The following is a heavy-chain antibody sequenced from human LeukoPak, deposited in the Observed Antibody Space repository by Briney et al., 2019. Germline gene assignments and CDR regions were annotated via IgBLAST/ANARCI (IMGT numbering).Heavy chain of an antibody. CDR3: VKGPNYYDSSGYIWDAFDI. D-gene: IGHD3-22*01. CDR1: GFTFSSYS. J-gene: IGHJ3*02. CDR2: ISGSSSYI. V-gene: IGHV3-21*01. Sequence: GGSLRLSCAVSGFTFSSYSMNWVRQAPGKGLEWVSSISGSSSYIYYADSVKGRFTISRDNAKNSLYLQMNSLRAEDTAVYYCVKGPNYYDSSGYIWDAFDIWGQGTMVTVSS.